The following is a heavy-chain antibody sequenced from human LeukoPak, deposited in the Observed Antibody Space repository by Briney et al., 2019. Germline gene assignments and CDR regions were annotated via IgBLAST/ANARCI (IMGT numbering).Heavy chain of an antibody. CDR3: ARWEGSSWFDP. J-gene: IGHJ5*02. V-gene: IGHV4-59*01. CDR2: IYYSGST. D-gene: IGHD1-26*01. Sequence: SETLSLTCAVYGGSFSGYYWSWIRQPPGKGLEWIGYIYYSGSTNYNPSLKSRVTISVDTSKNQFFLKLSSVTAADTAVYYCARWEGSSWFDPWGQGTLVTVSS. CDR1: GGSFSGYY.